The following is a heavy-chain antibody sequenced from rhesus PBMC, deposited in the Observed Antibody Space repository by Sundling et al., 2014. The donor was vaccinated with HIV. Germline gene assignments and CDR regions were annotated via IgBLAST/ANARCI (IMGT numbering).Heavy chain of an antibody. CDR2: IYGTGGST. CDR3: ARDSIYGNYQASFDY. J-gene: IGHJ4*01. D-gene: IGHD4-35*01. V-gene: IGHV4-169*02. Sequence: QLQLQESGPGLVKPSETLSVTCAVSGGSIISNYWNWIRQAPGKGLEWIGYIYGTGGSTNYNPSLRSRVTLSVDTSKNQFSLKLSSVTAADTAVYYCARDSIYGNYQASFDYWGQGVLVTVSS. CDR1: GGSIISNY.